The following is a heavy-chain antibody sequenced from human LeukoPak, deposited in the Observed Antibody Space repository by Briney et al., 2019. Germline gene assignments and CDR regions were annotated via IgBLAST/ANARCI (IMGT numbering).Heavy chain of an antibody. CDR3: ARHSLYSSSWRDAFDI. CDR1: GYSFTSYW. V-gene: IGHV5-51*01. D-gene: IGHD6-13*01. J-gene: IGHJ3*02. CDR2: IYPGDSDT. Sequence: GESLKISCQGSGYSFTSYWIGWVRQMPGKGLEWMGIIYPGDSDTRYSPSFQGQVTISADKSISTAYLQWSSLKASDTAMYYCARHSLYSSSWRDAFDIWGQGTTVTVSS.